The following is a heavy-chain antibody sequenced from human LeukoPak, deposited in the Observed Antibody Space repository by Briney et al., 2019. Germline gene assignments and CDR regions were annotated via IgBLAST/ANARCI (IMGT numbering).Heavy chain of an antibody. Sequence: PSETLSLTCTVSGGSISSYYWSWIRQPPGKGLEWIGYIYYSGSTNYNPSLKSRVTISVDTSKNQFSLKLTSVTAADTAVYYCARSGAAAAGTLFDYWGQGILVTVSS. CDR2: IYYSGST. V-gene: IGHV4-59*12. J-gene: IGHJ4*02. D-gene: IGHD6-13*01. CDR3: ARSGAAAAGTLFDY. CDR1: GGSISSYY.